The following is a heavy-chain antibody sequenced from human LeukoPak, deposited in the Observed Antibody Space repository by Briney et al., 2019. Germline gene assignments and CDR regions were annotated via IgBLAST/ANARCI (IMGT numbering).Heavy chain of an antibody. CDR1: GFTFSSYS. D-gene: IGHD3-22*01. CDR2: ISSSSSYI. Sequence: PGGSLRLSCAASGFTFSSYSMNWVRQAPGKGLEWGSSISSSSSYIYYADSVKGRFTISRDNDKNSLYLKMNSLRAEDTAVYYCAREDDSSGYYHFDYWGQGTLVTVSS. V-gene: IGHV3-21*01. J-gene: IGHJ4*02. CDR3: AREDDSSGYYHFDY.